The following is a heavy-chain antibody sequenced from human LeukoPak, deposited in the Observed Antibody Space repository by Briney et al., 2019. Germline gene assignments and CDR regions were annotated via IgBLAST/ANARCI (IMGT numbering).Heavy chain of an antibody. CDR1: GYTFTSYY. CDR3: ARGPYYYGSGSYYLPDY. Sequence: ASVKVSCKASGYTFTSYYMHWVRQAPGQGLEWMGWINPNSGGTNYAQKFQGRVTMTRDTSISTAYMELSRLRSDDTAVYYCARGPYYYGSGSYYLPDYWGQGTLVTVSS. J-gene: IGHJ4*02. CDR2: INPNSGGT. V-gene: IGHV1-2*02. D-gene: IGHD3-10*01.